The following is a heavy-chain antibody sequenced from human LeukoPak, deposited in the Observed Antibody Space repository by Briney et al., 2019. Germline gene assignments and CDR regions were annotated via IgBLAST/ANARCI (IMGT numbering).Heavy chain of an antibody. J-gene: IGHJ3*02. CDR2: ISGDGGST. CDR3: AKDDCSGGSCYGNAFDI. V-gene: IGHV3-43*02. CDR1: GFTFDDYA. D-gene: IGHD2-15*01. Sequence: PGGSLRLSCAASGFTFDDYAMHWVRQAPGKGLEWVSLISGDGGSTYYADPVKGRFTISRDNSKNSLYLQMSSLRTEDTALYYCAKDDCSGGSCYGNAFDIWGQGTMVTVSS.